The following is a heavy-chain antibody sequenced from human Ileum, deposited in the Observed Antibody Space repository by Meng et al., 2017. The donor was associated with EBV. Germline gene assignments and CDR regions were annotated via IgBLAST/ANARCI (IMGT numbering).Heavy chain of an antibody. CDR2: IDQSGYT. D-gene: IGHD4-23*01. V-gene: IGHV4-34*01. CDR3: ARYGRCNGNSFYCFDP. CDR1: GGSFNDYY. J-gene: IGHJ5*02. Sequence: QVAQQQWGTGLLKPSETLSLTCAGYGGSFNDYYWTWPRQPPGKGLEWIGEIDQSGYTKFNPSLSSRATISRDTSNNQFSLRLNSVTAADTALYYCARYGRCNGNSFYCFDPWGQGTLVTVSS.